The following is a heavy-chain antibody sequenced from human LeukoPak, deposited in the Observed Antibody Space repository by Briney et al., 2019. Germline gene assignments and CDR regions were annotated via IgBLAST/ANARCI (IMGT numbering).Heavy chain of an antibody. CDR2: INPSGDTT. D-gene: IGHD3-9*01. CDR1: GYIFTSYY. V-gene: IGHV1-46*01. CDR3: ATDRLNYDILTGYNSRPSWDAFDI. Sequence: ASVKVSCKASGYIFTSYYIHWVRQAPGQGLEWMGVINPSGDTTTYAQKFQGRVTMTRDMSTSTVYMELSSLRSEDTAVYYCATDRLNYDILTGYNSRPSWDAFDIWGQGTMVTVSS. J-gene: IGHJ3*02.